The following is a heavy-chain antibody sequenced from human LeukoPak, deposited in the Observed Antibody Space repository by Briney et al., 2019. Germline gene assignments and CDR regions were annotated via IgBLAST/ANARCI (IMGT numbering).Heavy chain of an antibody. J-gene: IGHJ4*02. Sequence: GGSLRLSCAASGFTFSSYWMSWVRQAPGKGLEWVANIKQDGSEKYYVDSVKGRFTISRDNAKDSLYLQMNSLRAEDTAVYYCASHWAQQLVSDYWGQGTLVTVSS. CDR3: ASHWAQQLVSDY. CDR1: GFTFSSYW. CDR2: IKQDGSEK. D-gene: IGHD6-13*01. V-gene: IGHV3-7*01.